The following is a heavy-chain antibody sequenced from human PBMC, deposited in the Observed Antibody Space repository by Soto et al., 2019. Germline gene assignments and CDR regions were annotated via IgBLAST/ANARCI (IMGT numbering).Heavy chain of an antibody. CDR2: INYSGST. J-gene: IGHJ4*02. D-gene: IGHD2-8*02. Sequence: SETLSLTCTVSGGYISSGGYYWSWIRQPPGKGLEWIGEINYSGSTYYNPSLKSRVTISVDTSKNQFSLKLTSVTAADTAVYYCARDKITGLFDYWGQGTLVTVSS. CDR3: ARDKITGLFDY. CDR1: GGYISSGGYY. V-gene: IGHV4-39*07.